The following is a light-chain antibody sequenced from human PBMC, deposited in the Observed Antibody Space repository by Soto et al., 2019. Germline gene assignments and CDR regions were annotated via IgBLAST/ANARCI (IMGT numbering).Light chain of an antibody. CDR1: QGISSY. Sequence: IQLTQSPSSLSASVGDRVTITCRASQGISSYLAWYQQKPGKDPKLLIYAASTLQSGVPSRFSGSGSGTDFTLTISSLQPEDFATYYCQQLNSYPPLFGPGTKVDIK. CDR3: QQLNSYPPL. CDR2: AAS. J-gene: IGKJ3*01. V-gene: IGKV1-9*01.